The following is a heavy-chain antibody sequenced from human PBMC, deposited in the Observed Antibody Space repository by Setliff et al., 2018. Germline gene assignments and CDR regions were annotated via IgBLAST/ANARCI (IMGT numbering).Heavy chain of an antibody. CDR3: ARGVPSRLELRGAFDY. V-gene: IGHV4-59*02. D-gene: IGHD1-7*01. CDR2: IFHSGAT. Sequence: SETLSLTCSVSGDSVTSHYWSWVRQPPGRGLEWIGYIFHSGATNYNPSLKSRVTISVDTSKNQFSLKLSSVTAADTAVYYCARGVPSRLELRGAFDYWGQGTLVTVSS. J-gene: IGHJ4*02. CDR1: GDSVTSHY.